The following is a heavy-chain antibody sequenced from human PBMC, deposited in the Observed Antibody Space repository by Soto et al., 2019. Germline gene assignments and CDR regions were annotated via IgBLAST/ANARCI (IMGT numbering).Heavy chain of an antibody. J-gene: IGHJ1*01. D-gene: IGHD5-18*01. Sequence: SETLSLTCSVSSGSVSSGTYCWSWIRQPPGRGLEWIGHIYSSGSTNYNPSLKSRVTISVDTSKKQFSLILSSVTAADTAMYYCARDSEAAGYHYWGQGTLVTVSS. CDR3: ARDSEAAGYHY. CDR1: SGSVSSGTYC. V-gene: IGHV4-61*01. CDR2: IYSSGST.